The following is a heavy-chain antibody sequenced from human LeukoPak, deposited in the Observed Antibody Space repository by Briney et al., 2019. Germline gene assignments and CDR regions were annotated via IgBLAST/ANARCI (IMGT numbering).Heavy chain of an antibody. CDR3: ARWGKYYYDSSGYYY. CDR2: IHPNSGGT. J-gene: IGHJ4*02. V-gene: IGHV1-2*02. Sequence: GASVKVSCKASGYTFTGYYIHWVRQAPGQGLEWMGWIHPNSGGTKYAQRFQGRVTVTRDTSISTVYMELSRLRSDDTAVYYCARWGKYYYDSSGYYYWGQGTLVSVSS. D-gene: IGHD3-22*01. CDR1: GYTFTGYY.